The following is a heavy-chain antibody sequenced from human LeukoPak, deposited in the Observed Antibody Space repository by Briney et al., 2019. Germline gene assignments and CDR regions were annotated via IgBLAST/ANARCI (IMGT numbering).Heavy chain of an antibody. D-gene: IGHD3-9*01. Sequence: PGRSLTLACAASGFTFSMLRMSWARQAPGKGMEWEANIKQEGSEKYYVDSVKGRFTISRDNAKNSLYLQMNSLRAEDTAVYYCARKSEYYDILTGYHRGNYYFDYWGQGTLVTVSS. CDR3: ARKSEYYDILTGYHRGNYYFDY. CDR1: GFTFSMLR. CDR2: IKQEGSEK. V-gene: IGHV3-7*01. J-gene: IGHJ4*02.